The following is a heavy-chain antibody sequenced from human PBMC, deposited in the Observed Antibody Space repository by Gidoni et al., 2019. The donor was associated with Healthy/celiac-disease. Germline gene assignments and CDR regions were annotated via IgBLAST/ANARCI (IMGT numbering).Heavy chain of an antibody. J-gene: IGHJ4*02. CDR1: GFTFDDYA. D-gene: IGHD3-9*01. V-gene: IGHV3-9*01. CDR2: ISWNSGSI. CDR3: AKGRSYDILTGLPRY. Sequence: EVQLVESGGGLVQPGRSLRLSCAASGFTFDDYAMHWVRQAPGKGLEWFSGISWNSGSIGYADSVKGRFTISRDNAKNSLYLQMNSLRAEDTALYYCAKGRSYDILTGLPRYWGQGTLVTVSS.